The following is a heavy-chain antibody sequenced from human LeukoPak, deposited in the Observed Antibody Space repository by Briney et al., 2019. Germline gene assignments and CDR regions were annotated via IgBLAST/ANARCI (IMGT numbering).Heavy chain of an antibody. CDR2: INPNSGGT. D-gene: IGHD3-10*01. CDR3: ARAPSIWFALHAFDI. Sequence: ASVKVSCKASGYTFTGYYMHWVRQAPGQGLEWMGWINPNSGGTNYAQKFQGRVTMTRDTSISTAYMELSRLRSDDTAVYYCARAPSIWFALHAFDIWGQGTMVTVS. V-gene: IGHV1-2*02. J-gene: IGHJ3*02. CDR1: GYTFTGYY.